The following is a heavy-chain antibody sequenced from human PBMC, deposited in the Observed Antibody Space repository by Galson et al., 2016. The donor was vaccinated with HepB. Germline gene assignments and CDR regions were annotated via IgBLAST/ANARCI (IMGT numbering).Heavy chain of an antibody. D-gene: IGHD4-11*01. CDR3: AKDIGIADFGLHV. CDR1: GLTFGSYG. J-gene: IGHJ6*02. CDR2: IGWDSGRI. V-gene: IGHV3-9*01. Sequence: SLRLSCAASGLTFGSYGMSWVRQAPGKGLEWVSGIGWDSGRIGYADSVKGRFTISRDNAKNSLYLQMQSLRTEDTALYYCAKDIGIADFGLHVWGQGTTVTVSS.